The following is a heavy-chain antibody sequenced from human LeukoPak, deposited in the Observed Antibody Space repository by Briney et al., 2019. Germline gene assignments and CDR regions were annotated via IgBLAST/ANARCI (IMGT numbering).Heavy chain of an antibody. D-gene: IGHD3-16*02. CDR3: ARYQDDYVWGSYRLHAFDI. J-gene: IGHJ3*02. CDR1: GFTFSDYY. V-gene: IGHV3-11*01. Sequence: PGGSLRLSCAASGFTFSDYYMSWIRQAPGKGLEWVSYISSSGSTIYYADSVKGRFTISRDNAKNSLYLQMNSLRAEDTAVYYCARYQDDYVWGSYRLHAFDIWGQGTMVTVSS. CDR2: ISSSGSTI.